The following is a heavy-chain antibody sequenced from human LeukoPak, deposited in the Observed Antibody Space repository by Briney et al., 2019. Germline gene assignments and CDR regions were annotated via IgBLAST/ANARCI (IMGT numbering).Heavy chain of an antibody. CDR1: GFTFSSYA. V-gene: IGHV3-64*01. CDR3: ARGLYSRIWRTPIDY. D-gene: IGHD6-13*01. J-gene: IGHJ4*02. Sequence: GGSLRLSCAASGFTFSSYAMHWVRQAPGKGLEYVSAISSNGGSTYYANSVKGGFTISRDNSKNTLYLQMGSLRAEDMAVYYCARGLYSRIWRTPIDYWGQGTLVTVSS. CDR2: ISSNGGST.